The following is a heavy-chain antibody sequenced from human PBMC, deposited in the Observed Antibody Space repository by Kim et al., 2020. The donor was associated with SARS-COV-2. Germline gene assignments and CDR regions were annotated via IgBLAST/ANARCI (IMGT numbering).Heavy chain of an antibody. CDR1: GFTFSSDG. Sequence: GGSLRLSCATSGFTFSSDGMSWVRQAPGKGLEWMAITNQKRSKNYYVYSLKCRTPMLRDNAKNSLYLQMNSLRAEDTAVYFCARDCSSTSSYRGGFDPWG. CDR3: ARDCSSTSSYRGGFDP. CDR2: TNQKRSKN. V-gene: IGHV3-7*03. J-gene: IGHJ5*02. D-gene: IGHD2-2*01.